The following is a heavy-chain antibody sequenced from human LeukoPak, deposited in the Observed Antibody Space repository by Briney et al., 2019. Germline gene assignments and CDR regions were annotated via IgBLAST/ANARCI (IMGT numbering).Heavy chain of an antibody. Sequence: ASMNVSCKASGYTFTSYAMNWVRQAPGQGLEWMGWINTNTGDPTYAHVSTGRFVFSLDTSVSPAYLQISSLKAEDTAVYYCARVSGSSVIIDYWGQGTLVTVSS. D-gene: IGHD6-13*01. J-gene: IGHJ4*02. CDR2: INTNTGDP. CDR1: GYTFTSYA. V-gene: IGHV7-4-1*02. CDR3: ARVSGSSVIIDY.